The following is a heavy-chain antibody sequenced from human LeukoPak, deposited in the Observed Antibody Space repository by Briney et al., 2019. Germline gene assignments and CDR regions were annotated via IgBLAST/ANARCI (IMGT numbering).Heavy chain of an antibody. V-gene: IGHV1-2*02. Sequence: ASVKVSCKASGNTFTGYYMHWVRQAPGQGLEWMGWINPKSGGTNYAQQFQGRVTMTRDTSISTAYMEVNRLRSDDTAVYYCASHGSEYSSSWYYFQHWGQGTLVTVSS. CDR1: GNTFTGYY. J-gene: IGHJ1*01. D-gene: IGHD6-13*01. CDR3: ASHGSEYSSSWYYFQH. CDR2: INPKSGGT.